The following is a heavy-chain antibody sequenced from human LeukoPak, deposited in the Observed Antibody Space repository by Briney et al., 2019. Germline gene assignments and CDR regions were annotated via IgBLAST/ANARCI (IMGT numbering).Heavy chain of an antibody. CDR3: ARTAGYSRSWYYLDY. J-gene: IGHJ4*02. V-gene: IGHV4-4*02. CDR2: IYLSGST. D-gene: IGHD6-13*01. Sequence: PSGTLSLTCAVSGDSISSANWWSWVRQPPGKGLEWIGEIYLSGSTNYNPSLKSRVTISVDKSKNQFSLKLTSVTAADTAVYYCARTAGYSRSWYYLDYWGQGALVTVSS. CDR1: GDSISSANW.